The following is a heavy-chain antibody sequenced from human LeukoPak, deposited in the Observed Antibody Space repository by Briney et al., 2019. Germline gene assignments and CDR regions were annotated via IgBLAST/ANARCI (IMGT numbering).Heavy chain of an antibody. V-gene: IGHV4-39*07. D-gene: IGHD5-12*01. CDR2: IYYSGST. CDR3: AREDSGYGYVDY. CDR1: GGSISGSSYY. Sequence: SETLSLTCTVSGGSISGSSYYWGWIRQPPGKGLEWIGSIYYSGSTYYNPSLKSRVTISVDTSKNQFSLKLSSVTAADTAVYYCAREDSGYGYVDYWGQGTLVTVSS. J-gene: IGHJ4*02.